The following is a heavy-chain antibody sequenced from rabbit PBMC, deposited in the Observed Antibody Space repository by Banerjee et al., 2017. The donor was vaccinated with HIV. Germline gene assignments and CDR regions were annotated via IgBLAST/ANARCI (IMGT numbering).Heavy chain of an antibody. V-gene: IGHV1S39*01. CDR3: ARDLTDAIGWNFGW. CDR1: GIDFSSYG. J-gene: IGHJ6*01. D-gene: IGHD4-1*01. Sequence: QEQLVESGGGLVQPGGSLKLSCKGSGIDFSSYGVSWVRQAPGKGLEWIGYIDLVFGSTYYATWVNGRFTFSKTSSTTVTLQMTSLTAADTATYFCARDLTDAIGWNFGWRGPGTLVTVS. CDR2: IDLVFGST.